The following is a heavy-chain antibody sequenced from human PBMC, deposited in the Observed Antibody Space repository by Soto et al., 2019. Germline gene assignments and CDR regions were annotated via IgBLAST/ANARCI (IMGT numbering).Heavy chain of an antibody. V-gene: IGHV4-39*01. Sequence: SETLSLTCNVSGGSINTSSYYWGWIRQPPGKGLEWIGSIYYSGSAYYNTSLKSRATISLDTSKNQLSLKLSSVTAADTAVYYCARRRSVGGFDYWGQGNLVTVSS. CDR2: IYYSGSA. CDR3: ARRRSVGGFDY. J-gene: IGHJ4*02. CDR1: GGSINTSSYY. D-gene: IGHD2-2*01.